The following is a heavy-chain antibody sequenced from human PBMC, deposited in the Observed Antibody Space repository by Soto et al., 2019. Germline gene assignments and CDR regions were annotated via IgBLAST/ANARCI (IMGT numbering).Heavy chain of an antibody. D-gene: IGHD2-15*01. V-gene: IGHV3-13*01. CDR3: ARGQEVGAHFFDS. J-gene: IGHJ4*02. CDR1: GFTFSGFD. CDR2: IGTAGDT. Sequence: VGSLRLSCEASGFTFSGFDMHWVRQPTGKGLEWVSTIGTAGDTYYAVSVKGRFTISRDNAKNPLSLQMNSLRAGDTAVYFCARGQEVGAHFFDSWGQGTQVTVSS.